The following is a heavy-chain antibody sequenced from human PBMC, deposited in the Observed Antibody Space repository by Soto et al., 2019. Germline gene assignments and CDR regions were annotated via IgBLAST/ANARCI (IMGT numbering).Heavy chain of an antibody. D-gene: IGHD3-10*01. J-gene: IGHJ6*02. CDR2: IDPSDSYT. CDR3: ASTKEGSGSPYYYYGMDV. Sequence: GESLKISCKGSGYSFTSYWISWVRQMPGKGLEWMGRIDPSDSYTNYSPSFQGHVTISADKSISTAYLQWSSLKASDTAMYYCASTKEGSGSPYYYYGMDVWGQGTTVTV. V-gene: IGHV5-10-1*01. CDR1: GYSFTSYW.